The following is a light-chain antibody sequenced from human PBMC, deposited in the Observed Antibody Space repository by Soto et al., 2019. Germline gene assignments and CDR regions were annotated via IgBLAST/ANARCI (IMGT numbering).Light chain of an antibody. V-gene: IGLV2-23*02. CDR3: CSYAASNTLI. J-gene: IGLJ2*01. Sequence: QSVLTQPASASGSPGQSITISCTGTSSNVGSYDLVSWYQQHPGKAPKLLIYEVTKRPSGVSNRFSGSKSGNTASLTISGLQAEDEADYACCSYAASNTLIFGGGTKLTVL. CDR1: SSNVGSYDL. CDR2: EVT.